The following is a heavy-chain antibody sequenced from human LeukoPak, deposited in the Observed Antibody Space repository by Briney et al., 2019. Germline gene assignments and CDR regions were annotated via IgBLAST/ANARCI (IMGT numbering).Heavy chain of an antibody. V-gene: IGHV3-9*01. CDR1: GFTFDDYA. Sequence: PGRSLRLSCAASGFTFDDYAMHWVRQAPGKGLEWVSGISWNSGSIGYADSVKGRFTISRDNAKNSLYLQMNSLRAEDTALYYCAKDSGAIVGATGFDYWGQGTLVTVSS. CDR3: AKDSGAIVGATGFDY. J-gene: IGHJ4*02. D-gene: IGHD1-26*01. CDR2: ISWNSGSI.